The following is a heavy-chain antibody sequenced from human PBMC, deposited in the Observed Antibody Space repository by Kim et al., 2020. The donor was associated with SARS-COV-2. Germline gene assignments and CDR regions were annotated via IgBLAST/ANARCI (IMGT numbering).Heavy chain of an antibody. CDR3: ARGYGSGSPYGMDV. D-gene: IGHD3-10*01. V-gene: IGHV4-30-2*01. Sequence: HPPLKSRVTVSVDQAKNQFSLKLGSVTAAATAVYYCARGYGSGSPYGMDVWGQGTTVTVSS. J-gene: IGHJ6*02.